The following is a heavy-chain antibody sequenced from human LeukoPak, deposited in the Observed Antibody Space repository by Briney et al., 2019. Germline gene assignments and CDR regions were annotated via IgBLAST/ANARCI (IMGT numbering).Heavy chain of an antibody. Sequence: SETLSLTCAVYGGSFSGYYWSWIRQPPGKGLEWIGEINHSGSTNYNPSLKSRVTISVDTSKNQFSLKLSSVTAADTAAYYCARAPRGYCSGGSCGRRFDPWGQGTLVTVSS. CDR1: GGSFSGYY. CDR3: ARAPRGYCSGGSCGRRFDP. D-gene: IGHD2-15*01. J-gene: IGHJ5*02. V-gene: IGHV4-34*01. CDR2: INHSGST.